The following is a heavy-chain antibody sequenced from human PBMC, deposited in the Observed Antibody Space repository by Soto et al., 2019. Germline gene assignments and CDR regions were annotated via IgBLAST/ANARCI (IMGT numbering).Heavy chain of an antibody. V-gene: IGHV4-34*01. CDR2: INHSGST. D-gene: IGHD2-2*01. CDR1: GGSFSGYY. CDR3: ARGECSSNYCFTRWALDI. Sequence: PSETLSLTCAVYGGSFSGYYWTWIRQTPGKGLEWIGEINHSGSTNYEPSLKSRVSISADTSKKQFSLNLTSVTAADTAVYYCARGECSSNYCFTRWALDIWGQGTVVTVSS. J-gene: IGHJ3*02.